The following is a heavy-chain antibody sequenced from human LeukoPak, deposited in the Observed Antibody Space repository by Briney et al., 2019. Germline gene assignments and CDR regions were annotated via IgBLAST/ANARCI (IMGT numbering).Heavy chain of an antibody. V-gene: IGHV4-38-2*02. D-gene: IGHD1-26*01. CDR1: GFSISSGYY. CDR3: ARDSGNYYFDY. Sequence: SETLSLTCTVSGFSISSGYYWGWIRQPPGKGLEWIGNIYKSGNTYYNPSLKSRVTISVDTSKNQLSLKLSSVTAADTAVYYCARDSGNYYFDYWGQGTLVTVSS. J-gene: IGHJ4*02. CDR2: IYKSGNT.